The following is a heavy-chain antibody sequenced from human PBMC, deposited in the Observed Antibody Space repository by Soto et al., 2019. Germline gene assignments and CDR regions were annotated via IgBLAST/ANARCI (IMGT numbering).Heavy chain of an antibody. CDR2: IIPIFGTA. CDR1: GGTFSSYA. CDR3: ARGHILGLMVYAGYFDY. J-gene: IGHJ4*02. D-gene: IGHD2-8*01. Sequence: QVQLVQSGAEVKKPGSSVKVSCKASGGTFSSYAISWVRQAPGQGLEWMGGIIPIFGTANYAQKFQGRVTITADESTSTAYLELSSLRSEDTAVYYCARGHILGLMVYAGYFDYWGQGTLVTVSS. V-gene: IGHV1-69*01.